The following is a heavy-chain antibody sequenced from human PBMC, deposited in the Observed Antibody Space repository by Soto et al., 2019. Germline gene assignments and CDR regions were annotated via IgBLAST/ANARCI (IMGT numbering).Heavy chain of an antibody. J-gene: IGHJ6*02. CDR2: ISYDGSNK. CDR1: GFTFSSYG. D-gene: IGHD3-3*01. Sequence: TGGSLRLSCAASGFTFSSYGMHWVRQAPGKGLEWVAVISYDGSNKYYADSVKGRFTISRDNSKNTLYLQMNSLRAEDTAVYYCAKVEGPDYDFWSGYYRVYYYYYGMDVWGQGTTVTVSS. V-gene: IGHV3-30*18. CDR3: AKVEGPDYDFWSGYYRVYYYYYGMDV.